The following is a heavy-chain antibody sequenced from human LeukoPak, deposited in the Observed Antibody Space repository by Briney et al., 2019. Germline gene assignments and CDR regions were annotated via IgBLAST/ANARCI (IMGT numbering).Heavy chain of an antibody. J-gene: IGHJ6*03. V-gene: IGHV3-30*03. CDR3: ASDALPSHLYFYMDV. Sequence: GRSLRLSCAASGFTFSSYGMHWVRQAPGKGLEWVAVISYDGSNKYYADSVKGRFTISRDNSKNTLYLQMNSLRAEDTAFYYCASDALPSHLYFYMDVWGRGTTVTVSS. CDR2: ISYDGSNK. CDR1: GFTFSSYG.